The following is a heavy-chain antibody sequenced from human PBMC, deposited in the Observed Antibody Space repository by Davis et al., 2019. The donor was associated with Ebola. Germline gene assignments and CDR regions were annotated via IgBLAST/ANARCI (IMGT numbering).Heavy chain of an antibody. J-gene: IGHJ4*02. CDR1: GFTFTSYA. CDR2: INAGTGNT. D-gene: IGHD4-17*01. Sequence: GGSLRLSCAASGFTFTSYAMHWVRQAPGQSPEWMGWINAGTGNTKFSQKFQGRVSITGDTSASTAYMELTSLRSEDTAVYYCARDYGDYGSYFDYWGQGTLVTVSS. CDR3: ARDYGDYGSYFDY. V-gene: IGHV1-3*01.